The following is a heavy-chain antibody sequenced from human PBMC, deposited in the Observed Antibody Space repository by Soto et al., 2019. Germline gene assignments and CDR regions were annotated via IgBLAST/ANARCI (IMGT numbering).Heavy chain of an antibody. D-gene: IGHD2-21*01. J-gene: IGHJ4*02. CDR1: GYTFTTYA. Sequence: ASVQDSCKASGYTFTTYALYWVRQAPGQRLEWMGWSNAGDSNTKYSQKFQSSVTVTRDRSASTAYMELNSLISEDTAVYYCARPVSGGDYFFDYWGQGTLVTVSS. V-gene: IGHV1-3*01. CDR2: SNAGDSNT. CDR3: ARPVSGGDYFFDY.